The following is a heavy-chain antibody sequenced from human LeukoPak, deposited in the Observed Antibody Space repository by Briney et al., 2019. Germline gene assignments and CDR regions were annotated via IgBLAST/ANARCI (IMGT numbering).Heavy chain of an antibody. Sequence: GGSLRLSCAASGFTFDDYGMSWVRQAPGKGLEWVSGINWNGGSTGYADSVKGRFTISRDNAKNSLYLQMNSLRAEDTAVYYCARDGAEYYYYYMDVWGKGTTVTVSS. CDR2: INWNGGST. V-gene: IGHV3-20*04. J-gene: IGHJ6*03. D-gene: IGHD3-16*01. CDR1: GFTFDDYG. CDR3: ARDGAEYYYYYMDV.